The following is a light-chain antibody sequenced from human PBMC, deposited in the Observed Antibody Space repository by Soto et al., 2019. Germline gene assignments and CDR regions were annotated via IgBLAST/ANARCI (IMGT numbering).Light chain of an antibody. CDR2: DAS. J-gene: IGKJ4*01. Sequence: EIVLTQSPGTLSLSPWERATLTCRASQSFSSSYLAWYQQRPGQAPRLLIYDASRRATDIPDRFSGSGSGTDFTLTISRLEPADFAVYSCQQYGSPPLTFGGGTKVEIK. CDR3: QQYGSPPLT. V-gene: IGKV3-20*01. CDR1: QSFSSSY.